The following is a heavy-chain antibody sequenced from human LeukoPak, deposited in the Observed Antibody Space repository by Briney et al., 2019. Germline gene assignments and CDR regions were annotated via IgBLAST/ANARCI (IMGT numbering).Heavy chain of an antibody. V-gene: IGHV4-59*01. CDR2: IYYTGST. CDR1: GGSITSYY. D-gene: IGHD3-3*01. CDR3: ARAEMSGSHYYYGLDV. Sequence: SETLSLTCTVSGGSITSYYWSWIRQPPGKGLEWIGYIYYTGSTNYNPSLKSRVTISVDTTKNQFSLKLSSVTTADTAVYYCARAEMSGSHYYYGLDVWGQGTTVTVSS. J-gene: IGHJ6*02.